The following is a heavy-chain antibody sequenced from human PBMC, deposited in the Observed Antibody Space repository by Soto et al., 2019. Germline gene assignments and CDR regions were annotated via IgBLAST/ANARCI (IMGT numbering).Heavy chain of an antibody. D-gene: IGHD4-17*01. J-gene: IGHJ3*02. CDR1: GYSFTDYY. Sequence: ASVKVSCKASGYSFTDYYMHWIRQAPGQGLEWMGWVAPHRDGTEFAQKFQGRITLTGDTSTSTAYMELKGLTSADTAVYFCARGPYGDNAFDIWGQGTVVTVSS. CDR2: VAPHRDGT. CDR3: ARGPYGDNAFDI. V-gene: IGHV1-2*02.